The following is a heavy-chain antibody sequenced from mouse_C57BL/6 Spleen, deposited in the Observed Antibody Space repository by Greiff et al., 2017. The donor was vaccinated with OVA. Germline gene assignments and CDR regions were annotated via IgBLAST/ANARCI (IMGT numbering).Heavy chain of an antibody. V-gene: IGHV1-69*01. D-gene: IGHD4-1*01. CDR3: ARELTGDFDV. Sequence: VKLQQPGAELVMPGASVKLSCKASGYTFTSYWMHWVKQRPGQGLEWIGEIDPSDSYTNYNQKFKGKSTLTVDKSSSTAYMQLSSLTSEDSAVYYCARELTGDFDVWGTGTTVTVSS. CDR1: GYTFTSYW. J-gene: IGHJ1*03. CDR2: IDPSDSYT.